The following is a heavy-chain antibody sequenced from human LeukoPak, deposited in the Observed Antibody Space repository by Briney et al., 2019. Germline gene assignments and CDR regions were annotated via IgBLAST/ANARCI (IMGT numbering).Heavy chain of an antibody. CDR2: IYYCGST. V-gene: IGHV4-31*03. CDR3: ARGFQSESYLGDRGYAFDI. Sequence: PSETLTLTCTVSGGSISSGGYYWSWIRQHPGKGLEWFGYIYYCGSTYSNPSLKSRVTMSVDTSKNQFSLKLSSVTAAETAVYYCARGFQSESYLGDRGYAFDIWGQGTMVTVSS. CDR1: GGSISSGGYY. J-gene: IGHJ3*02. D-gene: IGHD3-16*02.